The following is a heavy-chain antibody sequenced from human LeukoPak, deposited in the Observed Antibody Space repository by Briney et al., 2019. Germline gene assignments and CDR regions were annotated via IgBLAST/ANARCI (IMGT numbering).Heavy chain of an antibody. Sequence: PGGSLRLSCAASGFTFSSYTMNWVRQAPGKGLEWVSSISSSSSYIYYADSLKGRFTISIDNAKNSLYLQMNSLRPEDTAVYYCVRVGDEVAYTRGYLDYWGQGTLVTVSS. J-gene: IGHJ4*02. D-gene: IGHD3-16*01. CDR3: VRVGDEVAYTRGYLDY. CDR1: GFTFSSYT. CDR2: ISSSSSYI. V-gene: IGHV3-21*04.